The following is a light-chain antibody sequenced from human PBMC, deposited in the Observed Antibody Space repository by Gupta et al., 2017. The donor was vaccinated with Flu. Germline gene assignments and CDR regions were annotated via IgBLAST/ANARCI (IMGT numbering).Light chain of an antibody. J-gene: IGLJ3*02. V-gene: IGLV4-69*01. CDR1: SGHSTYD. CDR2: VFNDGRH. CDR3: QTWGTGVV. Sequence: QVVLTHSPSASASLGASVRLTCTLVSGHSTYDIAWHQQQPSKGPHFLMKVFNDGRHTKGNGIPDRFSGSSCGAERYLILSSCQSEDEDDYYWQTWGTGVVFGRGTKLTVL.